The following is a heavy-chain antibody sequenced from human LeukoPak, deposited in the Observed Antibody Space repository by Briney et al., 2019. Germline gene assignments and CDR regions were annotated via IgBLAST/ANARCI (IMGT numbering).Heavy chain of an antibody. Sequence: PSETLSLTCTVSGGSISSSSYYWGWIRQPPGKGLEWIGSIYYSGSTYYNPSLKSRVTISVDMSKNQFSLRLSSVTAADTAMYYCVKSGGYGLIDYWGQGTLVTISS. J-gene: IGHJ4*02. CDR3: VKSGGYGLIDY. D-gene: IGHD6-19*01. V-gene: IGHV4-39*01. CDR2: IYYSGST. CDR1: GGSISSSSYY.